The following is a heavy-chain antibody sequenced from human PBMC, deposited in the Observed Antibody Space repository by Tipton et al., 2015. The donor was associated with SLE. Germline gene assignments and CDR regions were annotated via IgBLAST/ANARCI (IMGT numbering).Heavy chain of an antibody. J-gene: IGHJ1*01. CDR3: ARGRYSSSWGEYFQH. CDR2: ISSSSSYT. V-gene: IGHV3-11*03. D-gene: IGHD6-13*01. CDR1: GFTFSDYY. Sequence: SLRLSCAASGFTFSDYYMSWIRQAPGKGLEWVSYISSSSSYTNYADSVKGRFTISRDNAKNSLYLQMNSLRAEDTAVYYCARGRYSSSWGEYFQHWGQGTLVTVSS.